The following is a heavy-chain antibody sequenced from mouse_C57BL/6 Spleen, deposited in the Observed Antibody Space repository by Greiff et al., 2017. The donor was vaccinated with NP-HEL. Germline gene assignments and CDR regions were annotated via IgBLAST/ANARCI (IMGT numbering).Heavy chain of an antibody. Sequence: DVMLVESGGGLVKPGGSLKLSCAASGFTFSSYAMSWVRQTPEKRLEWVATISDGGSYTYYPDNVKGRFTISRDNAKNNLYLQMSHLKSEDTAMYYCARERFITTVGDYFDYWGQGTTLTVSS. V-gene: IGHV5-4*01. CDR2: ISDGGSYT. D-gene: IGHD1-1*01. J-gene: IGHJ2*01. CDR1: GFTFSSYA. CDR3: ARERFITTVGDYFDY.